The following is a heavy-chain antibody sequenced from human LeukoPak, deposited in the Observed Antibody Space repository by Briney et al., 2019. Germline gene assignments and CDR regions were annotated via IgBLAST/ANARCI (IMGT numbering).Heavy chain of an antibody. J-gene: IGHJ4*02. CDR2: INHSGST. Sequence: PSETLSLTCAVYGGSFSGYYWTWIRQPPGKGLEGIGDINHSGSTNYGPSLKSRVTISIDTSKNQFSLKLSSVTAADTAVYYCARPHDYYGSGNYYFDYWGQGTLVTVSS. D-gene: IGHD3-10*01. CDR1: GGSFSGYY. V-gene: IGHV4-34*01. CDR3: ARPHDYYGSGNYYFDY.